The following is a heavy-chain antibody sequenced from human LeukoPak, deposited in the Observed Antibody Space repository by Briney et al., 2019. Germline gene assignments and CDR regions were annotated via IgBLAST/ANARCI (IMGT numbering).Heavy chain of an antibody. CDR2: INPESGGT. CDR1: GYTFTGYY. Sequence: GASVKVSCKASGYTFTGYYMHWVRQAPGQGLEWMGWINPESGGTNYAQKFQGRVTMTRDTSISTAYMELSRLRSDDAAVYYCARDYSGDGYNYDYWGQGTLVTVSS. J-gene: IGHJ4*02. CDR3: ARDYSGDGYNYDY. V-gene: IGHV1-2*02. D-gene: IGHD5-24*01.